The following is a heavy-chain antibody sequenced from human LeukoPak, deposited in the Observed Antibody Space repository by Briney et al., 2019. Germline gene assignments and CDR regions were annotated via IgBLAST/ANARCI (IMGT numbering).Heavy chain of an antibody. CDR2: IIPIFGTA. CDR1: GGTFSSYA. V-gene: IGHV1-69*13. Sequence: GASVKVSCKASGGTFSSYAISWVRQAPGQGLEWMGGIIPIFGTANYAQKFQGRVTITADESTSTAYMELSSLRSEDTAVYYCARVSALMITFEGVIVGYFDYWGQGTLVTVSS. J-gene: IGHJ4*02. D-gene: IGHD3-16*02. CDR3: ARVSALMITFEGVIVGYFDY.